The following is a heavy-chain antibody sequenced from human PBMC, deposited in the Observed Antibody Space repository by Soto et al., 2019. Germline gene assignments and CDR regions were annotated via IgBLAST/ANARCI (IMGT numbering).Heavy chain of an antibody. CDR2: IYHSGST. D-gene: IGHD2-2*01. CDR1: GGSISSGGDS. J-gene: IGHJ5*02. V-gene: IGHV4-30-2*01. Sequence: SETQSLTYAVSGGSISSGGDSWSWIRQPPGKGLEWIGYIYHSGSTYYNPSLKSRVTISVDRSKNQFSLKLSSVTAADTAVYYCARVPDRWGQGTLVTVPQ. CDR3: ARVPDR.